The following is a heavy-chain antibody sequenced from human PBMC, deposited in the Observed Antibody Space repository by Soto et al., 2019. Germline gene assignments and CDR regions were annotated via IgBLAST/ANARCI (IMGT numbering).Heavy chain of an antibody. CDR2: IIAYHGIT. CDR1: GGTFSSYT. V-gene: IGHV1-18*01. CDR3: ARDGSGFVLVPAARPWFDP. Sequence: ASVKVSCKASGGTFSSYTISWVRQAPGQGLEWMGRIIAYHGITNYAQKLQGRVTMTTDTSTSTAYMELRSLRSDDTAVYYCARDGSGFVLVPAARPWFDPWGQGTLVTVSS. J-gene: IGHJ5*02. D-gene: IGHD2-2*02.